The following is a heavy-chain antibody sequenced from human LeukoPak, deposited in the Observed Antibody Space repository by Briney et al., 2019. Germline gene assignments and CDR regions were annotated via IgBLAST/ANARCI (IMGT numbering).Heavy chain of an antibody. Sequence: GRSLRLSCAASGFTFSSYAMHWVRQAPGKGLEWVAVISYDGSNKYYADSVKGRFTISRDNSKNTLYLQMNSLRAEDTAVYYCARSSWAYCSSTSCYRGEGFDYWGQGTLDTVSS. CDR1: GFTFSSYA. J-gene: IGHJ4*02. D-gene: IGHD2-2*02. CDR2: ISYDGSNK. V-gene: IGHV3-30-3*01. CDR3: ARSSWAYCSSTSCYRGEGFDY.